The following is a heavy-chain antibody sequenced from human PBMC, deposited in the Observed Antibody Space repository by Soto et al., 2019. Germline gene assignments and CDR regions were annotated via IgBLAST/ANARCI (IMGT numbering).Heavy chain of an antibody. CDR1: GFTFSSYG. D-gene: IGHD1-26*01. CDR2: IWYDGSNK. CDR3: ARERIVGATTATPGGLVLYYYYGMDV. V-gene: IGHV3-33*01. Sequence: GGSLRLSCAASGFTFSSYGMHWVRQAPGKGLEWVAVIWYDGSNKYYADSVKGRFTISRDNSKNTLYLQMNSLRAEDTAVYYCARERIVGATTATPGGLVLYYYYGMDVWGQGTTVTVSS. J-gene: IGHJ6*02.